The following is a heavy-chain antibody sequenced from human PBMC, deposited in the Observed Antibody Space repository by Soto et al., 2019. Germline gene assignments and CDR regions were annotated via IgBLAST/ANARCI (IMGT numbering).Heavy chain of an antibody. CDR3: ATWVDYGEFEGFDF. D-gene: IGHD4-17*01. V-gene: IGHV4-39*01. J-gene: IGHJ4*02. Sequence: SETLSLTCTVSGGSISSSSYYWGWIRQPPGKGLEWIGSIYYSGSTYYNPSLKSRVTISVDTSKNQFSLKLTRLTTNDTATYFCATWVDYGEFEGFDFWGQGTLVTVSS. CDR1: GGSISSSSYY. CDR2: IYYSGST.